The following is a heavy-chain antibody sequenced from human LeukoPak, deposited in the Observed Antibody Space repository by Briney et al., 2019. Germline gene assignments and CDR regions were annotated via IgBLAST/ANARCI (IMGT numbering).Heavy chain of an antibody. CDR2: IRYDGGTK. D-gene: IGHD6-19*01. V-gene: IGHV3-30*02. CDR3: AKRLIAVAGYLDY. J-gene: IGHJ4*02. Sequence: GGSLRLSCAASGFTFSNYGMHWGRQAPGKGLEWVTFIRYDGGTKYYADSVKGRFTISRDNSKNTLYLQMNSLRAEDTAVYYCAKRLIAVAGYLDYWGQGTLVTVSS. CDR1: GFTFSNYG.